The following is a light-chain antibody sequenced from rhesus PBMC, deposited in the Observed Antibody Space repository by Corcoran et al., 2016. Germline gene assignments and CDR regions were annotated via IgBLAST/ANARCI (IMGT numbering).Light chain of an antibody. J-gene: IGLJ1*01. CDR3: SSYAGSNTYI. CDR1: SSDIGGYNY. CDR2: EVS. V-gene: IGLV2-32*02. Sequence: QAALTQPRSVSGSPGQSVTISCTGTSSDIGGYNYVSWYQQHPGTAPKVMIYEVSKRPSGVSDRFSGSKSDNTASLTISGLQAEDEADYYGSSYAGSNTYIFGDGTRLTVL.